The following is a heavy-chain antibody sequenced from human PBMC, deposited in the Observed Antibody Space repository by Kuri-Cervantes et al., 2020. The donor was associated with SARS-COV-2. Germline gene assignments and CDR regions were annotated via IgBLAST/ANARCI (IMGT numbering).Heavy chain of an antibody. D-gene: IGHD2-21*02. CDR3: ARFGDCGGDCYRGYFDY. Sequence: SETLSLTCTVSGGSISSGGYYWSWIRQHPGKGLEWIGYIYYSGSTYYNPSLKSLVTISVDTSKNQFSLKLSSVTAADTAVYYCARFGDCGGDCYRGYFDYWGQGTLVTVSS. CDR1: GGSISSGGYY. CDR2: IYYSGST. J-gene: IGHJ4*02. V-gene: IGHV4-31*01.